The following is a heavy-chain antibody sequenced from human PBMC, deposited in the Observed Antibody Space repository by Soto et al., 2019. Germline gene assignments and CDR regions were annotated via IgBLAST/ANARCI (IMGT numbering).Heavy chain of an antibody. CDR3: ARDLYDQAPEPIAAAGY. Sequence: HPGGSLRLSCAPSEFAVNNNYMSWVRQAPGKGLEWVSVIFSGGHTYYSDSVKGRFTISRDNSRNTLYLQMNSLSAEDTAVYYCARDLYDQAPEPIAAAGYWGQGTLVTVSS. V-gene: IGHV3-66*01. D-gene: IGHD6-13*01. CDR2: IFSGGHT. CDR1: EFAVNNNY. J-gene: IGHJ4*02.